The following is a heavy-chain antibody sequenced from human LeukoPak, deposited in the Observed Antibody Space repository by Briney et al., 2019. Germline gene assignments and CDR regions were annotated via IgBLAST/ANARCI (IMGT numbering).Heavy chain of an antibody. V-gene: IGHV3-23*01. D-gene: IGHD6-13*01. Sequence: AGGSLRLSCAASGFTFSSYAMSWVRQAPGKGLEWVSAISGSGGSTYYADTVKGRFSISRDNSKNTLYLQMNSLGAEDTAVYYCAKDPSSRDYFDYWGQGTLVTVSS. J-gene: IGHJ4*02. CDR2: ISGSGGST. CDR1: GFTFSSYA. CDR3: AKDPSSRDYFDY.